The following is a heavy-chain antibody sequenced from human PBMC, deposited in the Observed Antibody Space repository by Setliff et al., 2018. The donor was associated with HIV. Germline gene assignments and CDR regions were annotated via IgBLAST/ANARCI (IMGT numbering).Heavy chain of an antibody. Sequence: SGVSPGSHTTYYAESAKGRFTVSRDDSNNMLFLQMNSLRADDTAIYYCTKHSRYYDGSGYSWGQGTLVTVSS. V-gene: IGHV3-23*01. J-gene: IGHJ5*02. D-gene: IGHD3-22*01. CDR2: VSPGSHTT. CDR3: TKHSRYYDGSGYS.